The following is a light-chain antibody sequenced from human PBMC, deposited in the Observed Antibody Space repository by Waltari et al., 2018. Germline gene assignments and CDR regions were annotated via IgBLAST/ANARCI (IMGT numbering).Light chain of an antibody. V-gene: IGKV3-15*01. CDR2: GAS. Sequence: EVLITQSPPTLSVSPGEGATLSCRASQSISRNLAWYQQRPGQAPRLLIYGASTRAPGIPARFSGSGSGTEFTLTISSLQSEDFAVYYCQQYNNWRTFGRGTKLEI. CDR1: QSISRN. J-gene: IGKJ2*01. CDR3: QQYNNWRT.